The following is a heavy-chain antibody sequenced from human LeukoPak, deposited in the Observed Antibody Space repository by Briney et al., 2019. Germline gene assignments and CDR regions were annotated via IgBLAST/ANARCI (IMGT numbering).Heavy chain of an antibody. D-gene: IGHD2-2*01. CDR3: AAGVPAASKYYYYYYLDV. J-gene: IGHJ6*03. CDR2: IIPIFGTA. V-gene: IGHV1-69*13. CDR1: GCTFSSYA. Sequence: ASVKVSCKASGCTFSSYAISWVRQAPGQGLEWMGGIIPIFGTANYAQKFQGRVTITADESTSTAYMELSSLRSKDTAVYYCAAGVPAASKYYYYYYLDVSGKGTTVTVSS.